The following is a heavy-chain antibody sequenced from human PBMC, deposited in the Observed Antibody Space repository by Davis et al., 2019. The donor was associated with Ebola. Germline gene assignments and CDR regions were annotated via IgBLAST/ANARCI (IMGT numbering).Heavy chain of an antibody. Sequence: GESLKISCAASGFTFSSYGMHWVRQAPGKGLEWVAVIWYDGSNKYYADSVKGRFTISRDNSKNTLYLQMNSLRAEDTAVYYCAKDPGYSSSWYLWFDPWGQGTLVTVSS. D-gene: IGHD6-13*01. CDR1: GFTFSSYG. CDR2: IWYDGSNK. J-gene: IGHJ5*02. V-gene: IGHV3-33*06. CDR3: AKDPGYSSSWYLWFDP.